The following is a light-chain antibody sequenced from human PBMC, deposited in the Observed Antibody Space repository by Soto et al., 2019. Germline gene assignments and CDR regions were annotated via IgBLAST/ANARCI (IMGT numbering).Light chain of an antibody. V-gene: IGLV2-23*01. J-gene: IGLJ1*01. Sequence: QSALTQPASVSGSPGQSITISCTGTSSDVGSYNLVSWYQQHPGKAPKLMIYEGSKRPSGISNRFSGSKSGNTASLTISGLQADDEADYYCFSYAGSSTYVFGTGTQLTVL. CDR2: EGS. CDR1: SSDVGSYNL. CDR3: FSYAGSSTYV.